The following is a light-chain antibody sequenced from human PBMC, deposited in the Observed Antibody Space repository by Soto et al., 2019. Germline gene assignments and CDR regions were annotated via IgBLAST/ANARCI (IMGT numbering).Light chain of an antibody. CDR3: QQYNNWPWT. J-gene: IGKJ1*01. CDR2: GAS. V-gene: IGKV3-15*01. Sequence: EIVMTQSPATLSVSPGERATLSCRASQSVSSNLAWYQQKPGQAPRLLIYGASTRATGIPARFSGSGSGTEFPLTISSLQSEDFALYYCQQYNNWPWTCGQGPKVEI. CDR1: QSVSSN.